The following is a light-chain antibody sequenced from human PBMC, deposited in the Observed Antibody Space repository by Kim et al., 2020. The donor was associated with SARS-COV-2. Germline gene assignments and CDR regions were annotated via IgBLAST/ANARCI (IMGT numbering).Light chain of an antibody. CDR2: VAS. J-gene: IGKJ2*01. V-gene: IGKV3-20*01. CDR3: QQYTRAPPAYT. CDR1: QRLSSEY. Sequence: QRDTPPRRASQRLSSEYLARYQQKSGQPPRLLIFVASMRAASITGRFSGSGSGTDFTLTISRLVPEDFSVYYCQQYTRAPPAYTFGQGTKLEI.